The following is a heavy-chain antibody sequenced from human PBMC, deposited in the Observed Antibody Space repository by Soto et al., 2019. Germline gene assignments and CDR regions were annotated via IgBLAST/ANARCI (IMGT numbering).Heavy chain of an antibody. D-gene: IGHD3-3*01. V-gene: IGHV6-1*01. CDR2: TYYRSKWYN. J-gene: IGHJ6*02. Sequence: PSQTLSLTCAISGDSVSGNSAAWNWIRQSPSRGLEWLGRTYYRSKWYNDYAVSVKGRIIINPDTSKNQFSLQLNSVTPEDTAVYYCARDLVDFTSSYHYYYGMDVWGQGTTVTV. CDR1: GDSVSGNSAA. CDR3: ARDLVDFTSSYHYYYGMDV.